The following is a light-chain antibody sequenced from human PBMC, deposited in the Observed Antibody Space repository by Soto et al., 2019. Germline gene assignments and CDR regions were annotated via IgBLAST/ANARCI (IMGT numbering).Light chain of an antibody. CDR2: DAS. J-gene: IGKJ4*01. CDR3: QQRSNWPST. CDR1: QSVSSY. V-gene: IGKV3-11*01. Sequence: EIVLTQSPATLSLSPGERATLSCRASQSVSSYLAWYQQKPGQAPRLLISDASNRATGIPARFSGSGSGTDFALTISSLAPEDFAVYYCQQRSNWPSTFGGGTKVEIK.